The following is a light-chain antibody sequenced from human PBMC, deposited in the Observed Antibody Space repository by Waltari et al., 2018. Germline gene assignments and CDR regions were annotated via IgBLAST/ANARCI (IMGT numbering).Light chain of an antibody. CDR1: SSNIGAGYG. CDR3: QSDDSSLRGFYV. J-gene: IGLJ1*01. V-gene: IGLV1-40*01. CDR2: EYQ. Sequence: QSVLTQPPSLSGAPGQRVTISCTGSSSNIGAGYGVQWYQQFPGTAPKLLIYEYQKPPAGVPPRFSGSNAGTSASLAITGLQSEDEADYDCQSDDSSLRGFYVFGTGTKVTV.